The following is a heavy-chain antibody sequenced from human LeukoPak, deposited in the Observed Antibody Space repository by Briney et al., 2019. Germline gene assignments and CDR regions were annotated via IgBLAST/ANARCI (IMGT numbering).Heavy chain of an antibody. CDR3: AKNSREWIYFDY. J-gene: IGHJ4*02. V-gene: IGHV3-23*01. Sequence: PGGSLRLSCAASGFTFSRCAMSWARNATGKGLECVSAISGSGGSTYYADSVKGRFTISRDNSKNTLYLQMNSLRAEDTAVYYCAKNSREWIYFDYWGQGTLVTVSS. D-gene: IGHD2/OR15-2a*01. CDR2: ISGSGGST. CDR1: GFTFSRCA.